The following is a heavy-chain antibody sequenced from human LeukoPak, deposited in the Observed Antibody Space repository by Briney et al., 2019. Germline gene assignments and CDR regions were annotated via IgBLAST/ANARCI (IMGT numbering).Heavy chain of an antibody. CDR1: GYTFTSYY. CDR2: IIPIFGTA. Sequence: SVTVSCTASGYTFTSYYMHWVRQAPGQGLEWMGGIIPIFGTANYAQKFQGRATITADESTSTAYMELSSLRSEDTAVYYCARLSGGGDYVLNPPYYFDYWGQGTLVTVSS. V-gene: IGHV1-69*13. D-gene: IGHD4-17*01. CDR3: ARLSGGGDYVLNPPYYFDY. J-gene: IGHJ4*02.